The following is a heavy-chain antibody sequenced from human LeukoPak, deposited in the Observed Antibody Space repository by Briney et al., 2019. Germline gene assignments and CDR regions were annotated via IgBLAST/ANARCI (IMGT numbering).Heavy chain of an antibody. V-gene: IGHV1-46*01. CDR2: INPSGGST. CDR1: GYTFTSYY. D-gene: IGHD6-19*01. J-gene: IGHJ6*02. CDR3: ARDFGGIAVAGPYYYGMDV. Sequence: ASVKVSCKASGYTFTSYYMHWVRQAPGQGLEWMGIINPSGGSTSYAQKFQGRVTMTRDTSTSTVYMELSSLRSEDTAVYYCARDFGGIAVAGPYYYGMDVWGQGTTVTVSS.